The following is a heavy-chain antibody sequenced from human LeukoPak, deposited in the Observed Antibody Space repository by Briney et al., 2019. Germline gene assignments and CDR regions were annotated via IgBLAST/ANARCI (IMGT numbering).Heavy chain of an antibody. D-gene: IGHD6-13*01. V-gene: IGHV4-59*08. J-gene: IGHJ4*02. Sequence: PSETLSLTCTVSGGSISSYYWSWIRQPPGKGLEWIGYIYYSGSTNYNPSLKSRVTISVDTSKNQFSLKLSSVTAADTAVYYCARRFPSYSSSWFFDYWGQGTLVTVSS. CDR2: IYYSGST. CDR3: ARRFPSYSSSWFFDY. CDR1: GGSISSYY.